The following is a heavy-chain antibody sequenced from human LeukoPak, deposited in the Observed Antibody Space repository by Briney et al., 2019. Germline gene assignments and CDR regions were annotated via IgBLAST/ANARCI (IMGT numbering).Heavy chain of an antibody. CDR3: ARGWTMVRGVIRTPGLDFDY. V-gene: IGHV4-34*01. J-gene: IGHJ4*02. CDR1: GGSFSGYY. CDR2: INHSGST. D-gene: IGHD3-10*01. Sequence: SETLSLTCAVYGGSFSGYYWSWIRQPPGKGLEWIGEINHSGSTNYNPSLKSRVTISVDTSENQFSLKLSSVTAADTAVYYCARGWTMVRGVIRTPGLDFDYWGQGTLVTVSS.